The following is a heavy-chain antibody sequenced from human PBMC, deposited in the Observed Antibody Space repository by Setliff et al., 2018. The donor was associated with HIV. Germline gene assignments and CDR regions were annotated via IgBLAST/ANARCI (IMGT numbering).Heavy chain of an antibody. D-gene: IGHD6-25*01. CDR2: IYYSGST. J-gene: IGHJ2*01. CDR3: ARDQRLPGVQPPYWYFDL. Sequence: SETLSLTCTVSGGSISNNFWSWIRQPPGKGLEWIGYIYYSGSTNYNPSLKSRVTISVDTSKNQFSLKLSSVTAADTAVYYCARDQRLPGVQPPYWYFDLWGRGTMVTVSS. V-gene: IGHV4-59*12. CDR1: GGSISNNF.